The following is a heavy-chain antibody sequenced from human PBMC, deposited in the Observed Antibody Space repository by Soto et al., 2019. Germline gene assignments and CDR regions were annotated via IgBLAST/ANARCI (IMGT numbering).Heavy chain of an antibody. D-gene: IGHD5-12*01. CDR3: ARDLKIVATDITYYYGMDV. J-gene: IGHJ6*02. CDR1: GYTFTSYG. CDR2: ISAYNGNT. V-gene: IGHV1-18*01. Sequence: QVQLVQSGAEVKKPGASVKVSCKASGYTFTSYGISWVRQAPGQGLEWMGWISAYNGNTNYAQKLQGRVTMTTDTSTSTAYMELRSLRSDDTAVYYCARDLKIVATDITYYYGMDVWGQGTTVTVSS.